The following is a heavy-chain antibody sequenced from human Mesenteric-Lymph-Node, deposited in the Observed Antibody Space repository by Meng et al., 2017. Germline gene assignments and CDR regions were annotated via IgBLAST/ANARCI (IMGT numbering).Heavy chain of an antibody. CDR3: ARGRFGDAANSYNWFDP. J-gene: IGHJ5*02. D-gene: IGHD3-10*01. Sequence: QVQLQQWGAGLLKPSETLSLTCAVHGESFSGYFWSWIRQPPGKGLQWIGEINYSGITNYNPSLESRVSLSLDTTKKRFSLKLTSVTAADTALYYCARGRFGDAANSYNWFDPWGQGTLVTVSS. V-gene: IGHV4-34*01. CDR1: GESFSGYF. CDR2: INYSGIT.